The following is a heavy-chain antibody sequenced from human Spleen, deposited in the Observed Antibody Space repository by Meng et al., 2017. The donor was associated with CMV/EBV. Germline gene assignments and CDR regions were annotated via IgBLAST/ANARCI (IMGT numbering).Heavy chain of an antibody. D-gene: IGHD1-26*01. CDR2: INPNSGGT. J-gene: IGHJ4*02. Sequence: VSCKASGSPFTGYYMHWVRQAPGQGLERMGWINPNSGGTNYAQKFQGRVTMTRDTSISTAYMELSRLRSDDTAVYYCARDVPGTFDYWGQGTLVTVSS. V-gene: IGHV1-2*02. CDR3: ARDVPGTFDY. CDR1: GSPFTGYY.